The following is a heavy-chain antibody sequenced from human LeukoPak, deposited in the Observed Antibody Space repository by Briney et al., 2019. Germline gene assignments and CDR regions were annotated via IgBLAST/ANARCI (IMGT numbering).Heavy chain of an antibody. CDR1: GYTFTSYY. Sequence: ASVKVSCKASGYTFTSYYMHWVRQAPGQGLEWMGIINPSGGSTSYAQKFQGRVTMTRDTSTSTVYMELSSLRSEDTAVYYCARLLVATPGADYWGQGTLVTASS. CDR2: INPSGGST. V-gene: IGHV1-46*01. D-gene: IGHD5-12*01. J-gene: IGHJ4*02. CDR3: ARLLVATPGADY.